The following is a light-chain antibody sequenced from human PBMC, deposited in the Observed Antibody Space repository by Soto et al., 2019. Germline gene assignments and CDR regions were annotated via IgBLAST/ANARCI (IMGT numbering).Light chain of an antibody. CDR1: ESISSH. V-gene: IGKV3-15*01. Sequence: EIVMTQSPATLSVSPGERATLSCRASESISSHLAWYQQKPGQAPRLLIYDSSTRATGIPAGFSGSGSGTDLTLTISSLEPEDFAVYYCQQYNNWPPWTLGQGTKVDIK. CDR2: DSS. CDR3: QQYNNWPPWT. J-gene: IGKJ1*01.